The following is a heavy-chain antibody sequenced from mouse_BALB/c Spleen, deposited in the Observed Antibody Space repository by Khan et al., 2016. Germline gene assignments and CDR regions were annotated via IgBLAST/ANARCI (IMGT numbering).Heavy chain of an antibody. D-gene: IGHD2-3*01. CDR2: INTYTGEP. V-gene: IGHV9-1*02. CDR3: ARRRGYLSAMDY. Sequence: QIQLVQSGPELKKPGETVKISCKASGFTFTNYGMNWVKQAPGKGLKWMGWINTYTGEPTYADDFKGRFAFSLETSASTAYLQINNLKNEDMATYFWARRRGYLSAMDYGGQGTSVTVSS. CDR1: GFTFTNYG. J-gene: IGHJ4*01.